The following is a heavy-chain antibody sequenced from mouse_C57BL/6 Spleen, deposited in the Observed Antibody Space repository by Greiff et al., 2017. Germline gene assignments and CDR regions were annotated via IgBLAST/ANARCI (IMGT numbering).Heavy chain of an antibody. V-gene: IGHV5-16*01. J-gene: IGHJ2*01. CDR3: ARAGGYFDN. CDR1: GFTFSDYY. Sequence: EVMLVESEGGLVQPGSSMKLSCTASGFTFSDYYMAWVRQVPEKGLEWVANINYDGSSTYYLDSLKSRFIISRDNAKNILYLQMSSLKSEDTATYYCARAGGYFDNWGEGTTLTVSS. CDR2: INYDGSST.